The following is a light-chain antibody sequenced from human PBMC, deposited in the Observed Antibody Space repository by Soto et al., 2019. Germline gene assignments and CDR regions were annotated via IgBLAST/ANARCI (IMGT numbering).Light chain of an antibody. Sequence: QSVLTQPPSASGSLGQSVTISCTGTSSDVGDYNFVSWYQQHPGKAPKLVIYDISNRPSGVPDRFSGSKSGNTASLTVSGLQAEDEAEYYCTSYAARDILLFGGGTKVTVL. CDR1: SSDVGDYNF. V-gene: IGLV2-8*01. CDR2: DIS. J-gene: IGLJ2*01. CDR3: TSYAARDILL.